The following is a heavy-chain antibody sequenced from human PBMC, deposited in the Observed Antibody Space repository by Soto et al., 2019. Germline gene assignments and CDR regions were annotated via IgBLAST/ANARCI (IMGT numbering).Heavy chain of an antibody. CDR2: ISSSGSTI. D-gene: IGHD6-19*01. CDR3: ARAGRKSRGFHPYHYYGMDV. J-gene: IGHJ6*02. CDR1: GFTFSDYY. Sequence: QVQLVESGGGLVKPGGSLRLSCAASGFTFSDYYMSWIRQAPGKGLELVSYISSSGSTIYYADSVKGRFTISRDNANNSLYLQMNRLRAEDTAVYYCARAGRKSRGFHPYHYYGMDVWGQGTTVTVSS. V-gene: IGHV3-11*01.